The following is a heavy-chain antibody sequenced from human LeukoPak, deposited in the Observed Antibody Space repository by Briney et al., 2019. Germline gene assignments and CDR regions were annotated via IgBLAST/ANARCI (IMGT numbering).Heavy chain of an antibody. CDR3: AKVGYGDYDFDY. CDR1: GFTFSSYA. CDR2: ISGSDGST. V-gene: IGHV3-23*01. J-gene: IGHJ4*02. Sequence: GGSLRLSCAASGFTFSSYAMSWVRQAPGKGLEWVSTISGSDGSTYYADSVKGRFTISRDNSKNTLYLQMNSLRAEDTAVYYCAKVGYGDYDFDYWAREPWSPSPQ. D-gene: IGHD4-17*01.